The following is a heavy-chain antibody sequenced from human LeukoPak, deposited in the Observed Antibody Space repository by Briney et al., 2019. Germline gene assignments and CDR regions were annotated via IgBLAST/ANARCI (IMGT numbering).Heavy chain of an antibody. D-gene: IGHD6-13*01. CDR2: IYPGDSDP. V-gene: IGHV5-51*01. CDR1: GYTFTTYW. Sequence: GESLKISCKGSGYTFTTYWIGWVRQMPGKGLEWMGIIYPGDSDPRYRPSLQGQVTISADKSISTAYLQWSSLKASDSAMYYCVRHGLGSSWFGFDYWGQGTLVTVSS. CDR3: VRHGLGSSWFGFDY. J-gene: IGHJ4*02.